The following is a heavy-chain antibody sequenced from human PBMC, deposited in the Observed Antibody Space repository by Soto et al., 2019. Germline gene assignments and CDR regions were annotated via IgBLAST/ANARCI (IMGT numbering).Heavy chain of an antibody. CDR1: GFPFSRYC. D-gene: IGHD2-15*01. Sequence: PGGSLTLSCAASGFPFSRYCMHWVRQAPGKGLEWVALIWFDGSDKYYTESVKGRFTISRDNSKSTLYLQMNSLRAEDTAVYYCARLYCSASGCYSVGAFDIRGQGTMVT. CDR2: IWFDGSDK. CDR3: ARLYCSASGCYSVGAFDI. J-gene: IGHJ3*02. V-gene: IGHV3-33*01.